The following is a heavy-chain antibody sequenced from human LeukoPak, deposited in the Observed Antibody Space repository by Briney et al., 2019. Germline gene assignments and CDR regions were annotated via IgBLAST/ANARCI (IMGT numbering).Heavy chain of an antibody. CDR2: IYYSGST. Sequence: SQTLSLTCTVSGGSISSGDYYWRWLRQPPGKGLEWIGYIYYSGSTYYNPSLKSRVTISVDTSKNQFSLKLSSVTAADTAVYYCARYCSSTSCYDAFDIWGQGTMVTVSS. CDR1: GGSISSGDYY. V-gene: IGHV4-30-4*01. D-gene: IGHD2-2*01. J-gene: IGHJ3*02. CDR3: ARYCSSTSCYDAFDI.